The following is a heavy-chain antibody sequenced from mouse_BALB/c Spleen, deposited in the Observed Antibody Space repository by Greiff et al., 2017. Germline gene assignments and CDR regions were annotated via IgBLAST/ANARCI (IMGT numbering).Heavy chain of an antibody. D-gene: IGHD2-4*01. CDR2: ISNGGGST. V-gene: IGHV5-12-2*01. J-gene: IGHJ3*01. CDR1: GFTFSSYT. Sequence: EVKLQESGGGLVQPGGSLKLSCAASGFTFSSYTMSWVRQTPEKRLEWVAYISNGGGSTYYPDTVKGRFTISRDNAKNTLYLQMSSLKSEDTAMYYCARHRGMISAWFAYWGQGTLVTVSA. CDR3: ARHRGMISAWFAY.